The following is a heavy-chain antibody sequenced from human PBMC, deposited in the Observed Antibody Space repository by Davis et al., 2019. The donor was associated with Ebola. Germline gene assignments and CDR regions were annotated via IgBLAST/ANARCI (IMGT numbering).Heavy chain of an antibody. Sequence: GESLKISCAASGYTFTSYAMHWVRQAPGQRLEWMGWINAGNGNTKYSQKFQGRVTITRDTSASTAYMELSSLRSEDTAVYYCARDISSSYSFDYWGQGTLVTVSS. V-gene: IGHV1-3*01. CDR3: ARDISSSYSFDY. J-gene: IGHJ4*02. CDR1: GYTFTSYA. D-gene: IGHD3-10*01. CDR2: INAGNGNT.